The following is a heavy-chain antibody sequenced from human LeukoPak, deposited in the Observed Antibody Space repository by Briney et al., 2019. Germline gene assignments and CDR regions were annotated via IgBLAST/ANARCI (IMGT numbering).Heavy chain of an antibody. CDR1: GFTFSSFD. CDR3: ARGPPRGKYYYMDV. D-gene: IGHD1-1*01. V-gene: IGHV3-13*01. CDR2: IGTASDT. Sequence: GSLRLSCAASGFTFSSFDMHWVRHPTGQGLEWVSTIGTASDTYYPGSVEGRFTLSRDNAKNSLYLQMNSLTAGDTAVYYCARGPPRGKYYYMDVWGKGTTVTVSS. J-gene: IGHJ6*03.